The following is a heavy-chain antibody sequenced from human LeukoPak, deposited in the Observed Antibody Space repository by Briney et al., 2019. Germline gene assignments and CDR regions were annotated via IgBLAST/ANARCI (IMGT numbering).Heavy chain of an antibody. Sequence: GASVKVSCKASGYTFTSYCIHWVRQGPGQGLEWMGIINPSDGRTNYAQRFQGRVTVSRDTSTNIVYMELYSLRSEDTAVYYCARDDRIAVAGPYFFDYWGQGTLVTVSS. J-gene: IGHJ4*02. CDR1: GYTFTSYC. CDR3: ARDDRIAVAGPYFFDY. CDR2: INPSDGRT. D-gene: IGHD6-19*01. V-gene: IGHV1-46*01.